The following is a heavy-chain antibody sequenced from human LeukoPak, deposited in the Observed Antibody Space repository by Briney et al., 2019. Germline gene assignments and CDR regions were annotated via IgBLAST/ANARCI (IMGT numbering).Heavy chain of an antibody. CDR3: AKDKFNQPEGLFDY. J-gene: IGHJ4*02. CDR2: ISGSGGST. CDR1: GXTFSSYA. V-gene: IGHV3-23*01. Sequence: PGGSLRLSCAASGXTFSSYAMSWVRQAPGKGLEGVSAISGSGGSTYYADSVKGRFTISRDNSKNTLYLQMNSLRAEDTAVYYCAKDKFNQPEGLFDYWGQGTLVTVSS. D-gene: IGHD2-2*01.